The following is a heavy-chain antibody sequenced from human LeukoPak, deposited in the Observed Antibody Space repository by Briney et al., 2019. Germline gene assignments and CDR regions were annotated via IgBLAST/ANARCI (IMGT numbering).Heavy chain of an antibody. J-gene: IGHJ3*02. CDR1: AFTFSGSA. D-gene: IGHD3-10*01. Sequence: GGSLRLSCAASAFTFSGSAIHWVRQASGEGREWVGRIRIKANNSATAYAASVEGRFTISRDDSKSTAYLQMNSLKTEDTAVYYCTRLTGADVFDIWGQGTMVTVSS. CDR3: TRLTGADVFDI. V-gene: IGHV3-73*01. CDR2: IRIKANNSAT.